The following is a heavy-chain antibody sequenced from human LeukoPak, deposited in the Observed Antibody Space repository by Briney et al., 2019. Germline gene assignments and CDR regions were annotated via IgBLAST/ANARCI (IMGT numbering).Heavy chain of an antibody. J-gene: IGHJ4*02. CDR1: GFTFSSYS. CDR3: ARRVTHYYDSSGLFDY. CDR2: ISSSSSYI. Sequence: GGSLRLSCAASGFTFSSYSMNWVRQAPGEGLEWVSSISSSSSYIYYADSVKGRFTISRDNAKNSLYLQMNSLRAEDTAVYYCARRVTHYYDSSGLFDYWGQGTLVTVSS. V-gene: IGHV3-21*01. D-gene: IGHD3-22*01.